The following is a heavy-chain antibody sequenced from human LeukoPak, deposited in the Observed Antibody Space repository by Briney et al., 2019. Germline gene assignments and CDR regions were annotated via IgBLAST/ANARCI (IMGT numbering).Heavy chain of an antibody. D-gene: IGHD2-2*03. Sequence: GASVKVSFTASGYTFTIYAIHWVRQAPGQRLEWMGWINADNGNTKYSQNFQGRVTITSDTSATTAYMELSSLRSEDTAVYYCARSWIEDYYYGMDVWGKGTSVTVSS. CDR3: ARSWIEDYYYGMDV. CDR1: GYTFTIYA. CDR2: INADNGNT. J-gene: IGHJ6*04. V-gene: IGHV1-3*01.